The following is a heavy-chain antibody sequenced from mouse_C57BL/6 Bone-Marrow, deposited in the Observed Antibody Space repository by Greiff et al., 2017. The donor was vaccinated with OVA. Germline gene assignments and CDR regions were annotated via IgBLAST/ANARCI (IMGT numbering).Heavy chain of an antibody. CDR3: AFYYGSSYRYFDV. J-gene: IGHJ1*03. V-gene: IGHV1-39*01. CDR1: GYSFTDYN. CDR2: INSNYGTT. Sequence: EVKLQQSGPELVKPGASVKISCKASGYSFTDYNMNWVKQSNGKSLEWIGVINSNYGTTSYNQKFKGKATLTVDQSSSTAYMQLNSLTSEDSAVYYCAFYYGSSYRYFDVWGTGTTVTVSS. D-gene: IGHD1-1*01.